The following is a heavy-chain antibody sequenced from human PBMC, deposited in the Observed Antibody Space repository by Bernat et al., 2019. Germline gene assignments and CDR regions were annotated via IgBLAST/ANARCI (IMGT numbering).Heavy chain of an antibody. D-gene: IGHD6-19*01. CDR3: ARTLLLDSSGWYGKDY. Sequence: QVTLKESGPVLVKPTETLTLTCTVSGFSLSNARMGVSWIRQPPGKALEWLAHIFSNDEKSYSTSLKSRLTISKDTSKSQVVLTMTNMDPVDTATYYCARTLLLDSSGWYGKDYWGQGTLVTVSS. CDR2: IFSNDEK. J-gene: IGHJ4*02. V-gene: IGHV2-26*01. CDR1: GFSLSNARMG.